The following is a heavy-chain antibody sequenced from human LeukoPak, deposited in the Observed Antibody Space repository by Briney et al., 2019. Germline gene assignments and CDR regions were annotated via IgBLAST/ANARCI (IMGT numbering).Heavy chain of an antibody. Sequence: GGSLRLSCTASGFTFGDYAMSWVRQAPGKGLEWVGFIRSKAYGGTTEYAASVKGRFTISRDDSKSIAYLQMNSLKTEDTAVYYCTRGPAVVEVVAATRDYYYYGMDVWGQGTTVTVSS. CDR1: GFTFGDYA. CDR2: IRSKAYGGTT. V-gene: IGHV3-49*04. D-gene: IGHD2-15*01. CDR3: TRGPAVVEVVAATRDYYYYGMDV. J-gene: IGHJ6*02.